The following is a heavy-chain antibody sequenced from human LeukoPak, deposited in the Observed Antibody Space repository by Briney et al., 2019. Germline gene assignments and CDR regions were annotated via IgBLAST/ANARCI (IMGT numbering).Heavy chain of an antibody. V-gene: IGHV1-2*02. CDR1: GYTFTGYY. D-gene: IGHD4-17*01. Sequence: ASVKVSCKASGYTFTGYYMHWVRQAPGQGLEWMGWINPNSGGTNFAQKFQGRVTMTGDTSISTAYMELSRLRSDDTAVYYCTREYYGDYRVGGDYWGQGTLVTVSS. CDR2: INPNSGGT. CDR3: TREYYGDYRVGGDY. J-gene: IGHJ4*02.